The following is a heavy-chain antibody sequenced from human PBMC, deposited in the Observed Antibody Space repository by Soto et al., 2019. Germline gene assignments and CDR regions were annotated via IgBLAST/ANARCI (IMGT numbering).Heavy chain of an antibody. D-gene: IGHD1-1*01. CDR2: ISGSGGTT. Sequence: EVQLVESGGGLVQPGGSLRLSCAASGFTFSSYEMNWVRQAPGKGLEWVSSISGSGGTTYYEDSVKGRFTISRDNSNDTLFLQMHGLRADDTALYYCAKDRGYAANWYTGDSWGQGTLVAVSS. CDR1: GFTFSSYE. V-gene: IGHV3-23*04. J-gene: IGHJ4*02. CDR3: AKDRGYAANWYTGDS.